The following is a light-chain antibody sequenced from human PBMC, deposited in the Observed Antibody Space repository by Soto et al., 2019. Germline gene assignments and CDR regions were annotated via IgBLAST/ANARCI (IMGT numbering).Light chain of an antibody. J-gene: IGLJ2*01. V-gene: IGLV2-23*01. CDR1: SSDVGSYNL. Sequence: QSALTQPASVSGSPGQSITISCTGTSSDVGSYNLVSWYQQHPDKAPKLMIYEGSKRPSGVSNRFSGSKSGNTASLTISGLQAEDEADYCCCSYARSSTLVFGGGTKLTVL. CDR3: CSYARSSTLV. CDR2: EGS.